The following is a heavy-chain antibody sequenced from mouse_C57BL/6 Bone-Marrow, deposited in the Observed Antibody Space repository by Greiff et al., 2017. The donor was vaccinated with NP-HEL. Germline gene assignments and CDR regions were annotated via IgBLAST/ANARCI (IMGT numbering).Heavy chain of an antibody. Sequence: DVKLVESGGGLVQPGGSLKLSCAASGFTFSDYYMYWVRQTPEKRLEWVAYISNGGGSTYYPDTVKGRFTISRDNAKNTLYLQMSRLKSEDTAMYYCARHDDYDWFAYWGQGTLVTVSA. J-gene: IGHJ3*01. CDR2: ISNGGGST. CDR1: GFTFSDYY. V-gene: IGHV5-12*01. D-gene: IGHD2-4*01. CDR3: ARHDDYDWFAY.